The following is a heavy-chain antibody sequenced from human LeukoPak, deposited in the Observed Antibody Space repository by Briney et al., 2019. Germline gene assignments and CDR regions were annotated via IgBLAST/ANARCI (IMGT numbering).Heavy chain of an antibody. V-gene: IGHV3-30*02. CDR1: GFTFSSYG. CDR2: IRYDGSNK. J-gene: IGHJ1*01. CDR3: AKDLDIVTTKPGGYFQH. Sequence: GSLRLSCAASGFTFSSYGMHWVRQAPGKGLEWVAFIRYDGSNKYYADSVKGRFTISRDNSKNTLYLQMNSLRAEDTAVYYCAKDLDIVTTKPGGYFQHWGQGTLVTVSS. D-gene: IGHD5-12*01.